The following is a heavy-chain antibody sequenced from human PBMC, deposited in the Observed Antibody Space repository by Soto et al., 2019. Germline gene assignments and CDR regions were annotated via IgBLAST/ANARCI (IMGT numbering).Heavy chain of an antibody. J-gene: IGHJ4*02. CDR3: ARDLARGAGSAGFDY. CDR1: GVSISSSY. Sequence: SETLSLTCTVSGVSISSSYWSWLRQSPGTGLEWIGYIYYTGTTNYNPSLKRRVTISLDTAKNQFSLNVNSLTTDDTAVYYCARDLARGAGSAGFDYWGQGTLVTVSS. V-gene: IGHV4-59*01. CDR2: IYYTGTT. D-gene: IGHD1-26*01.